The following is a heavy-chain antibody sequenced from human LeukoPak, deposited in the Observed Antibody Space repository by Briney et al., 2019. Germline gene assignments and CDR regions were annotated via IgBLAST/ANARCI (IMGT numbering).Heavy chain of an antibody. CDR3: ARDRTMGFLEWLFGSSPLDY. Sequence: ASVKVSCKASGYTFTSYGISWVRQAPGQGLEWMGWISAYNGNTNYAQKLQGRVTMTTDTSTSTAYMELRSLRSDDTAVYYCARDRTMGFLEWLFGSSPLDYWGQGTLATVSS. V-gene: IGHV1-18*01. CDR2: ISAYNGNT. CDR1: GYTFTSYG. J-gene: IGHJ4*02. D-gene: IGHD3-3*01.